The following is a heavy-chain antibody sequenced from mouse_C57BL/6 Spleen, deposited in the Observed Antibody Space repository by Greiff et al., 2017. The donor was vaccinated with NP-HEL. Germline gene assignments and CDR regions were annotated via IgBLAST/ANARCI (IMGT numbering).Heavy chain of an antibody. D-gene: IGHD1-1*01. CDR3: AREATVV. J-gene: IGHJ3*01. CDR2: IDPSDSYT. V-gene: IGHV1-59*01. Sequence: VQLQQSGAELVRPGTSVKLSCKASGYTFTSYWMHWVKQRPGQGLEWIGVIDPSDSYTNYNQKFKGKATLTVDTSSSTAYMQLSSLTSEDSAVYYCAREATVVWGQGTLVTVSA. CDR1: GYTFTSYW.